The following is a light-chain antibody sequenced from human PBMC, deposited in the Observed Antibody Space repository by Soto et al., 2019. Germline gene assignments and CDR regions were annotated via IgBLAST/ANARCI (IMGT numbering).Light chain of an antibody. CDR1: SSDVGGYNY. CDR3: ASYAGTKLFV. V-gene: IGLV2-8*01. J-gene: IGLJ1*01. CDR2: EVT. Sequence: QSVLTQPPSASGSPGQSLTISCTGTSSDVGGYNYVSWYQQRPGKAPKLVIYEVTKRPSGVPDRFSGSKSGSTASLTVSGLHADDEAEYYCASYAGTKLFVFGSGTKVTVL.